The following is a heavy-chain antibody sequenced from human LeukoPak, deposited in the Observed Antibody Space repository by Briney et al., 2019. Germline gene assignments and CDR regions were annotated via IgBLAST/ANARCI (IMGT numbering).Heavy chain of an antibody. J-gene: IGHJ3*02. Sequence: SETLSLTCTVSGYSISSGYYWGWIRQPPGKGLEWIGSIYHSGSTYYNPSLKSRVTISVDTSKNQFSLKMSSVTAADTAVYYCAGGERFRRDDAFEIWGQGTMVTVSS. D-gene: IGHD1-1*01. CDR1: GYSISSGYY. V-gene: IGHV4-38-2*02. CDR3: AGGERFRRDDAFEI. CDR2: IYHSGST.